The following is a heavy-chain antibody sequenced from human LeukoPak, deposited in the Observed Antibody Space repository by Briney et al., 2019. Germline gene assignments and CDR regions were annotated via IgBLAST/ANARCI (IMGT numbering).Heavy chain of an antibody. CDR3: ARDLCSTTSCLDY. CDR1: GLTFSSYG. Sequence: GTSLRLSCATSGLTFSSYGIHWVRQAPGKGLEWVAVMSSHGTNEEYADSVKGRFTISRDDSKNTLYLQMNSLRPEDTAVYYCARDLCSTTSCLDYWGQGTLVTVSS. J-gene: IGHJ4*02. V-gene: IGHV3-30*03. CDR2: MSSHGTNE. D-gene: IGHD2-2*01.